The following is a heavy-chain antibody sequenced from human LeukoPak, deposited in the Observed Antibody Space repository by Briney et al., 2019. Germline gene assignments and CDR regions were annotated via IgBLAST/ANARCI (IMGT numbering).Heavy chain of an antibody. CDR2: IYYSGST. CDR3: ARVLPYDFWSGPSPYYFDY. V-gene: IGHV4-30-4*08. D-gene: IGHD3-3*01. CDR1: GGSISRGDYY. J-gene: IGHJ4*02. Sequence: SQTLSLTCTVSGGSISRGDYYWSWIRQPPGKGLEWIGYIYYSGSTYYNPSLKRRVTISVETSKNQFSLKLSSVTAADTAVYYCARVLPYDFWSGPSPYYFDYWGQGTLVTVSS.